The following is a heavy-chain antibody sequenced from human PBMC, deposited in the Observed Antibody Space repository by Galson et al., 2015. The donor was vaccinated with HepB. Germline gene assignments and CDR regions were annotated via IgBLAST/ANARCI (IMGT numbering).Heavy chain of an antibody. V-gene: IGHV5-10-1*01. D-gene: IGHD3-16*01. CDR1: GYNFTSYW. CDR3: ATTYSAGSYADY. CDR2: MDPSDSYS. J-gene: IGHJ4*02. Sequence: QSGAEVKKPGESLRISCKGSGYNFTSYWIIWVRQMPGKGLEWMGRMDPSDSYSNYSPSFQGHVTISADKSISTAFLQWNSLKASDTAIYYCATTYSAGSYADYWGQGTLVTVSS.